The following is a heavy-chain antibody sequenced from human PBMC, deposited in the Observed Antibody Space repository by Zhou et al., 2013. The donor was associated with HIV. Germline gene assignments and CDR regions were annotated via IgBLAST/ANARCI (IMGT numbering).Heavy chain of an antibody. J-gene: IGHJ6*03. D-gene: IGHD6-6*01. CDR3: ATPSKDSSSPRYYYYMDV. V-gene: IGHV1-69*05. CDR1: GGTFSSYA. CDR2: IIPIFGTA. Sequence: QVQLVQSGAEVKKPGSSVKVSCKASGGTFSSYAISWVRQAPGQGLEWMGGIIPIFGTANYAQKFQGRVTITTDESTSTAYMELSSLRSEDTAVYYCATPSKDSSSPRYYYYMDVWGKGTTVTVSS.